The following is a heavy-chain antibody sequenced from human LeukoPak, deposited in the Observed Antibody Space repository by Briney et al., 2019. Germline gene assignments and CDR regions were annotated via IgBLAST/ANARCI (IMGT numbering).Heavy chain of an antibody. CDR1: GGTFSSYA. CDR3: ARPRDYYDSSGYYTY. V-gene: IGHV1-18*01. CDR2: ISAYNGNT. D-gene: IGHD3-22*01. Sequence: ASVKVSCKASGGTFSSYAISWVRQAPGQGLEWMGWISAYNGNTNYAQKLQGRVTMTTDTSTSTAYMELRSLRSDDTAVYYCARPRDYYDSSGYYTYWGQGTLVTVSS. J-gene: IGHJ4*02.